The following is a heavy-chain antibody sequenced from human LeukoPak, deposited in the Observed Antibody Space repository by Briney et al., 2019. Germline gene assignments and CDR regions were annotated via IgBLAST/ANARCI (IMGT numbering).Heavy chain of an antibody. CDR3: ARQLGFCSSTSCYPWFAP. CDR1: GGSISSYY. D-gene: IGHD2-2*01. Sequence: PSETLSLTCTVSGGSISSYYWSWIRQPPGKGLEWIGYIYFTGNTNYNPSLKSRVTISVDTSKNQFSLKMSSVTAADTAVYYCARQLGFCSSTSCYPWFAPWGQGTLVTVSS. V-gene: IGHV4-59*08. CDR2: IYFTGNT. J-gene: IGHJ5*02.